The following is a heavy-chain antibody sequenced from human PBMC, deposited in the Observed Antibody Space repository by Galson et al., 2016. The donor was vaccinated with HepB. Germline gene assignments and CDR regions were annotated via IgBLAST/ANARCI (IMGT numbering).Heavy chain of an antibody. CDR1: GVTFSDLW. CDR3: TTDPPVPGGAAAAW. CDR2: IKSKVDGETV. Sequence: SLRLSCAASGVTFSDLWMTWVRQAPGKGLEWVGRIKSKVDGETVDYGAPVKGRFPISRDDAKNTLFLQMNSLKTEETAVYYCTTDPPVPGGAAAAWWGLGTLVTVSS. J-gene: IGHJ4*02. V-gene: IGHV3-15*01. D-gene: IGHD6-13*01.